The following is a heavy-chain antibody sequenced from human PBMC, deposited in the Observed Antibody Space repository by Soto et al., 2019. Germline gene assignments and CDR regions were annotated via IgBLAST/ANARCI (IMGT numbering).Heavy chain of an antibody. Sequence: LSLTCTVSGGSISSSSYYWGWIRQPPGKGLEWIGSIYYSGSTYYNPSLKSRVTISVDTSKNQFSLKLSSVTAADTAVYYCARLVVAAAGTGYGWFDPWGQGTLVTVSS. CDR3: ARLVVAAAGTGYGWFDP. CDR2: IYYSGST. J-gene: IGHJ5*02. D-gene: IGHD6-13*01. CDR1: GGSISSSSYY. V-gene: IGHV4-39*01.